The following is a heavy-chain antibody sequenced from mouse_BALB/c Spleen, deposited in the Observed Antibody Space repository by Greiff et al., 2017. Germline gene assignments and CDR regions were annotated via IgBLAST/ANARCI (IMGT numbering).Heavy chain of an antibody. CDR2: ISYDGSN. V-gene: IGHV3-6*02. CDR3: ARDSTTAAWFAY. D-gene: IGHD1-2*01. Sequence: EVKLMESGPGLVKPSQSLSLTCSVTGYSITSGYYWNWIRQFPGNQLEWMGYISYDGSNNYNPSLKNRISITRDTSKNQFFLKLNSVTTEDTATYYCARDSTTAAWFAYWGKGLWSLSLQ. J-gene: IGHJ3*01. CDR1: GYSITSGYY.